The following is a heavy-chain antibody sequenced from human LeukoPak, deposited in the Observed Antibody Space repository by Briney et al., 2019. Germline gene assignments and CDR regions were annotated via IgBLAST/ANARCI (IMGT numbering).Heavy chain of an antibody. CDR1: GFTFNSYA. D-gene: IGHD3-22*01. CDR3: AKTGSGYYFALTFFDY. CDR2: ISGSGGST. Sequence: GGSLRLSCAASGFTFNSYAMSWVRQAPGKGLEWVSAISGSGGSTYYADSVKGRFTISRDNSKNTLYLQMNSLRAEDTAVYYCAKTGSGYYFALTFFDYWGQGTLVTVSS. J-gene: IGHJ4*02. V-gene: IGHV3-23*01.